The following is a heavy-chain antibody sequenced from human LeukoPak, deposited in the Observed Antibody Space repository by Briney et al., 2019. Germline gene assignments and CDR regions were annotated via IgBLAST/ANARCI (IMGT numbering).Heavy chain of an antibody. CDR1: GGSFSPYY. CDR2: IYYSGST. V-gene: IGHV4-59*01. Sequence: SETLSLTCTVSGGSFSPYYWIWIRQPPGKGLEWIGYIYYSGSTNYNPSLKSRVTISVDTSKNQFSLKLSSVTAADTAVYYCARAAWARGRYYYYYMDVWGKGTTVTVSS. CDR3: ARAAWARGRYYYYYMDV. J-gene: IGHJ6*03. D-gene: IGHD6-6*01.